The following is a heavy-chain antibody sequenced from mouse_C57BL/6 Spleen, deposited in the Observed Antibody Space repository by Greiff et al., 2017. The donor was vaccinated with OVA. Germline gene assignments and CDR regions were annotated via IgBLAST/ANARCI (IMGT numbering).Heavy chain of an antibody. V-gene: IGHV14-2*01. D-gene: IGHD1-1*01. CDR2: IDPEDGDT. J-gene: IGHJ4*01. CDR3: ARRHYGSSYGMDY. CDR1: GFNIKDYY. Sequence: VQLQQSGAELVKPGASVKLSCTASGFNIKDYYMHWVKQRPEQGLEWIGRIDPEDGDTKYAPKFQGKATITADTSSNPAYLQLSSLTSVDTAVYDCARRHYGSSYGMDYWGQGTSVTVSS.